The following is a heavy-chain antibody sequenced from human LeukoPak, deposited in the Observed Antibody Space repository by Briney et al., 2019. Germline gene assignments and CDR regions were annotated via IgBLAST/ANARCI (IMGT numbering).Heavy chain of an antibody. Sequence: GSLRLSCAASGFTFSSYSMNWVRQAPGKGLEWVSSISSSSSYIYYADSVKGRFTISRDNAKNSLYLQMNSLRAEDTAVYYCARADYGDYVSVNAFDIWGQGTMVTVSS. V-gene: IGHV3-21*01. CDR1: GFTFSSYS. CDR2: ISSSSSYI. CDR3: ARADYGDYVSVNAFDI. J-gene: IGHJ3*02. D-gene: IGHD4-17*01.